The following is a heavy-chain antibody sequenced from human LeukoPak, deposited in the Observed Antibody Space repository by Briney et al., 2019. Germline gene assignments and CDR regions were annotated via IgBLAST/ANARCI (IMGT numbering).Heavy chain of an antibody. CDR3: ARLTPPGPYYYYYYMDV. D-gene: IGHD1-14*01. CDR2: IYPGDSDT. V-gene: IGHV5-51*01. CDR1: GYSFTNYW. Sequence: GESLKISCKGSGYSFTNYWIGWVRQMPGKGLEWMGIIYPGDSDTRYSPSFQGQVTISADKSISTAYLQWSSLKASDTAMYYCARLTPPGPYYYYYYMDVWGKGTTVTVSS. J-gene: IGHJ6*03.